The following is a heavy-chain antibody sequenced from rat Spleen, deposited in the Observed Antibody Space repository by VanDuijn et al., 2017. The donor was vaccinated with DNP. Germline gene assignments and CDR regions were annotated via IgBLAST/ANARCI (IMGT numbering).Heavy chain of an antibody. CDR3: ARWEGINAY. CDR1: GFSLTSYN. V-gene: IGHV2-41*01. Sequence: QEQLKESGPGVVQPSQTLSLTCTVAGFSLTSYNVHWVRQPPGKGLEWMGVIWKHGATRYNSTLKSRLSISRDTSKSQVFLKMHSLQTEDTAMYFCARWEGINAYWGQGTLVTVSS. J-gene: IGHJ3*01. CDR2: IWKHGAT. D-gene: IGHD1-11*01.